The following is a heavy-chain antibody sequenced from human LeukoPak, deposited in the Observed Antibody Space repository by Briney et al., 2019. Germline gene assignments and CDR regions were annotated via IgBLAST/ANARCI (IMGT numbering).Heavy chain of an antibody. Sequence: PSETLSLTCTVSGDSITSSLYFWGWIRQPPGKGLEWIGNIYYSGSTNYNPSLKSRVTISVDTSKNQFSLKLNSVTAADTAVYYCARHYGSGTYPLDYWGQGALVTVSS. CDR1: GDSITSSLYF. CDR2: IYYSGST. V-gene: IGHV4-39*01. J-gene: IGHJ4*02. D-gene: IGHD3-10*01. CDR3: ARHYGSGTYPLDY.